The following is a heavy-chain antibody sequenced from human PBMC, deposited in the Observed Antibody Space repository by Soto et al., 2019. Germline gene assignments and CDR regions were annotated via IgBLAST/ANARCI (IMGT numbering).Heavy chain of an antibody. V-gene: IGHV1-18*01. CDR1: GYTFTSYG. Sequence: GASVKVSCKASGYTFTSYGISWVRQAPGQGLEWMGWISAHNGNTNYAQKLQGRVTMTTDTSTSTAYMELRSLRSDDTAVYYCARAHHMVYAIGYWFDLWGQATLVTVSS. CDR3: ARAHHMVYAIGYWFDL. D-gene: IGHD2-8*01. J-gene: IGHJ5*02. CDR2: ISAHNGNT.